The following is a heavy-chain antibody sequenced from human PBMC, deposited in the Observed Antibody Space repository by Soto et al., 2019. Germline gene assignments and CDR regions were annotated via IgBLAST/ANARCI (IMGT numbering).Heavy chain of an antibody. CDR1: GFSLSSSGVG. J-gene: IGHJ5*02. CDR2: IYWDDDK. V-gene: IGHV2-5*02. Sequence: QITLKESGPAVVKSTQTLTLTCTFSGFSLSSSGVGVGWIRQPPGKALEWLALIYWDDDKRYSPSLKSRLTITKDTSKKQVVLTMTNMDPVDTATYYCAHGTEKFDPWGQGTLVTVSS. CDR3: AHGTEKFDP.